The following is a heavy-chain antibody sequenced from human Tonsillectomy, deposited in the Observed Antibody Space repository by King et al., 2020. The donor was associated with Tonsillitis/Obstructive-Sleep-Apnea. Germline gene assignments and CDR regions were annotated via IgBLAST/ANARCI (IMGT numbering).Heavy chain of an antibody. D-gene: IGHD2-2*01. J-gene: IGHJ6*03. Sequence: QLVQSGGGVVQPGRSLRLSCAASGFTFSSYAMHWVRQAPGKGLEWVAVISYDGSNKYYADSVKGRFTISRDNSKNTLYLQMNSLRAEDTAVYYCARGGYCSSTSCPEGYYYYYMDVWGQGTKVTVSS. CDR3: ARGGYCSSTSCPEGYYYYYMDV. CDR1: GFTFSSYA. V-gene: IGHV3-30*04. CDR2: ISYDGSNK.